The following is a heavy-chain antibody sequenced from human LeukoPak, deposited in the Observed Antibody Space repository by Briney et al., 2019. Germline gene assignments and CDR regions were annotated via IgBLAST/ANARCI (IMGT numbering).Heavy chain of an antibody. Sequence: PGGSLRLSCAASGFTFSSYAMHWVRQAPGKGLEWVAVISYDGSNKYYADSVKGRFTISRDNSKNTLYLQMNSLRAEDTAVYYCARALGGYYYYGMDVWGQGTTVTVSS. CDR1: GFTFSSYA. CDR3: ARALGGYYYYGMDV. J-gene: IGHJ6*02. CDR2: ISYDGSNK. V-gene: IGHV3-30-3*01. D-gene: IGHD3-16*01.